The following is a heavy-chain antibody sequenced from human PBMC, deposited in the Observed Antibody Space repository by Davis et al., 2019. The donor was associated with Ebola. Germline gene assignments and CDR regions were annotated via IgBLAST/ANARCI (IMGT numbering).Heavy chain of an antibody. CDR3: AGANSGLTSDWFDP. D-gene: IGHD6-25*01. J-gene: IGHJ5*02. CDR2: VHNSGST. Sequence: MPSETLSLTCSISGGSISFYYWSCIRQSPGKGPEWLGSVHNSGSTNYNPSLKSRVTMSIDTSNNQLTLTLTSVTAADTAVYYCAGANSGLTSDWFDPWGQGTLVTVSS. V-gene: IGHV4-59*01. CDR1: GGSISFYY.